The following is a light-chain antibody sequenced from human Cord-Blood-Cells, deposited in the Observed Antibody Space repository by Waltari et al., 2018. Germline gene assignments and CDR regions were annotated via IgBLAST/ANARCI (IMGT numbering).Light chain of an antibody. J-gene: IGLJ3*02. CDR3: SSYAGSNNLV. Sequence: QSALTQPPSASGSPGQSVTISCTGTRSDVGGYNYVSWYQQHPGNAPKLMIYEVSNRPSGVPDRFSGSKSGNTASLTVSGLQAEDEADYYCSSYAGSNNLVFGGGTKLTVL. CDR1: RSDVGGYNY. V-gene: IGLV2-8*01. CDR2: EVS.